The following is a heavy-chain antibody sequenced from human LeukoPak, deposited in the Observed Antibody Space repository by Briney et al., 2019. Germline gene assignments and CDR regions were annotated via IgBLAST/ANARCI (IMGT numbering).Heavy chain of an antibody. V-gene: IGHV3-23*01. CDR2: ISGSGGST. CDR1: GFTFSSYA. D-gene: IGHD6-13*01. Sequence: GGSLRLSCAASGFTFSSYAMSWVRQAPGKGLEWVSAISGSGGSTYYADSVKGRFTISRDNSKNTLYLQMNSLRAEDTAVYYCGKGAAAGYYYYGMDVWGQGTTVTVSS. J-gene: IGHJ6*02. CDR3: GKGAAAGYYYYGMDV.